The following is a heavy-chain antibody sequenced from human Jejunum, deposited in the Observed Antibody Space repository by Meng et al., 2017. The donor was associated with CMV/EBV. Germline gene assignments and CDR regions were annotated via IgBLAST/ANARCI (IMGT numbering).Heavy chain of an antibody. D-gene: IGHD1-26*01. V-gene: IGHV1-2*02. CDR2: INPDTGDT. CDR1: EYPFTDYY. CDR3: AKDGGSFLDYYFDY. J-gene: IGHJ4*02. Sequence: EYPFTDYYLQWVRQAPGQGLEWMGWINPDTGDTNYAQKFQGRVTMTRDTSTNTAYMELTRLRSDDTALYYCAKDGGSFLDYYFDYWGQGTLVTVSS.